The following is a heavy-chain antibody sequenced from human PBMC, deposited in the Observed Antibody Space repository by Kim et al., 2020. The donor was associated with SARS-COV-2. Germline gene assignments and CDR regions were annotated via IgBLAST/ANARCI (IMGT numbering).Heavy chain of an antibody. J-gene: IGHJ4*02. Sequence: GGSLRLSCAASGFTFSRYAMSWVRQAPGKGLEWVSAIGSTYNTYYADSLKGRFTISRDNSKNTLYLQMNSLRAEDTAVYYCAKEHEGYGYADYWGQGTLVTVSS. CDR1: GFTFSRYA. V-gene: IGHV3-23*01. CDR3: AKEHEGYGYADY. D-gene: IGHD5-18*01. CDR2: IGSTYNT.